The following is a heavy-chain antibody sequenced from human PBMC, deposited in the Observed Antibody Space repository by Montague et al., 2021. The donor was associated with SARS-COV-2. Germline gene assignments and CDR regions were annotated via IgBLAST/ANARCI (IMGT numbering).Heavy chain of an antibody. V-gene: IGHV3-13*01. D-gene: IGHD3-3*01. CDR3: ARAHADSVYHFWSGSVTSTSLDV. Sequence: SLRLSCAASGFTFSSHDMHWVRQSPGKGLQWVSAIGTAGDTYYEGSVEGRFTISREDAKSSLSLQMTSLTAGDTAVYYCARAHADSVYHFWSGSVTSTSLDVWGKGTAVTVSS. CDR1: GFTFSSHD. CDR2: IGTAGDT. J-gene: IGHJ6*04.